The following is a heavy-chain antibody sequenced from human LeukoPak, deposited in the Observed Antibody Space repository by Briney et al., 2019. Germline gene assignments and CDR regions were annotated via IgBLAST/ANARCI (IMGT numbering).Heavy chain of an antibody. CDR3: ARGGTYWDY. CDR2: IYFSGST. V-gene: IGHV4-39*07. CDR1: GGSISTTSYY. J-gene: IGHJ4*02. D-gene: IGHD3-10*01. Sequence: SETLSLTCTVSGGSISTTSYYWGWIRQSPGREPEWIGSIYFSGSTYYNPSLESRVTISVDTSNNQFSLKLNSVTAADTAVYYCARGGTYWDYWGQGTLVTVSS.